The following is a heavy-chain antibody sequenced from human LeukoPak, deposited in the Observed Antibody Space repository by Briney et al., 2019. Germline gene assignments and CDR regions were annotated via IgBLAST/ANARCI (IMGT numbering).Heavy chain of an antibody. Sequence: ASVKVSCKASGYTFTGYYMHWVRQAPGQGLEWMGWINPNSGGTNYAQKFQGRVTMTRDTSISTAYMELSRLRSDDTAVYYCARAPGYTSGWYYFDYWGRGTLVTVSS. CDR3: ARAPGYTSGWYYFDY. V-gene: IGHV1-2*02. J-gene: IGHJ4*02. CDR2: INPNSGGT. D-gene: IGHD6-19*01. CDR1: GYTFTGYY.